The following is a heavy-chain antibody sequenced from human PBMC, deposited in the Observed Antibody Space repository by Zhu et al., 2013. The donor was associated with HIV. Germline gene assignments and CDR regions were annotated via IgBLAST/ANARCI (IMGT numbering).Heavy chain of an antibody. CDR3: ARHTIAARPSYYYYGMDV. CDR1: GGTFSSYA. CDR2: IIPIFGTA. D-gene: IGHD6-6*01. J-gene: IGHJ6*02. Sequence: QVQLVQSGAEVKKPGSSVKVSCKASGGTFSSYAISWVRQAPGQGLEWMGGIIPIFGTANYAQKFQGRVTITADESTSTAYMELSSLRSEDTAVYYCARHTIAARPSYYYYGMDVWGRRTTVTVSS. V-gene: IGHV1-69*01.